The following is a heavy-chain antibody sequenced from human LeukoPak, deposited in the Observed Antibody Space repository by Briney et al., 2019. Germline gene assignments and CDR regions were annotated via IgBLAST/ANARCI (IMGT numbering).Heavy chain of an antibody. D-gene: IGHD3-16*01. CDR2: VYYSGNT. V-gene: IGHV4-59*08. J-gene: IGHJ6*02. CDR3: ARHFTGPGTYTPYFGMDV. Sequence: SETLSLTCTVSGGSIRSYYCSWVRQPPGKGLEWVGYVYYSGNTSYNPSLKSRATISVDASKNQFSLKLSSVTAANTAVYYCARHFTGPGTYTPYFGMDVWGQGTTVTVSS. CDR1: GGSIRSYY.